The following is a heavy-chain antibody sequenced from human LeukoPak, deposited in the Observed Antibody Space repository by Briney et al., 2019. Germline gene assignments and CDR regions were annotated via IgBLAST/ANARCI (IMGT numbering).Heavy chain of an antibody. CDR1: GGYISPYY. D-gene: IGHD5-18*01. Sequence: PSETLSLTCTVSGGYISPYYWGWIRQPPGKGLEFIGFMHYSGSANYHPSLKSRVSISLDTSKNQFSLNLSSVTAADTAMYFCARGNGEYAYGYYFDYWGQGSLVTVSS. V-gene: IGHV4-59*01. CDR3: ARGNGEYAYGYYFDY. J-gene: IGHJ4*02. CDR2: MHYSGSA.